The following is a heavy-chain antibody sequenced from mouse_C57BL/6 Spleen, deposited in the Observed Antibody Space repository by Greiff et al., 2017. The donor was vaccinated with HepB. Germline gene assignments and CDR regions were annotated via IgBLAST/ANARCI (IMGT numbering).Heavy chain of an antibody. V-gene: IGHV2-2*01. CDR1: GFSLTSYG. CDR2: IWSGGST. D-gene: IGHD3-2*02. J-gene: IGHJ1*03. Sequence: VKLQESGPGLVQPSQSLSITCTVSGFSLTSYGVHWVRQSPGKGLEWLGVIWSGGSTDYNAAFISRLSISKDNSKSQVFFKMNSLQADDTAIYYCALGQLRHYWYFDVWGTGTTVTVSS. CDR3: ALGQLRHYWYFDV.